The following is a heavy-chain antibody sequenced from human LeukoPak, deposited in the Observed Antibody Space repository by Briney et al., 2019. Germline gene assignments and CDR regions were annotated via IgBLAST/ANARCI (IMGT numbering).Heavy chain of an antibody. CDR3: AREAHDYGGNRYFDY. D-gene: IGHD4-23*01. CDR2: INPSGGST. J-gene: IGHJ4*02. V-gene: IGHV1-46*01. Sequence: ASVKVSCKASGYTFTSYYMHWVRQAPGQGLEWMGIINPSGGSTSYAQKFQGRVTMTRDTSTSTVYMELSSLRSEDTAVYYCAREAHDYGGNRYFDYWGQGTLVTVSS. CDR1: GYTFTSYY.